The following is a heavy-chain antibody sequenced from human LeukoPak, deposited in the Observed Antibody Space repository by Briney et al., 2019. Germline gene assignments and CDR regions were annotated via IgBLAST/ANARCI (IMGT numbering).Heavy chain of an antibody. V-gene: IGHV4-39*02. J-gene: IGHJ5*02. CDR2: IYYSGST. D-gene: IGHD3-3*01. CDR1: GGSISSSSYY. Sequence: PSETLSLTCTVSGGSISSSSYYWGWLRQPPGKGLEWIGSIYYSGSTYYNPSLKSRVTISVDTSKNQFSLKLSSVTAADTAVYYCARDAAGDFWSGHNWFDPWGQGTLVTDSS. CDR3: ARDAAGDFWSGHNWFDP.